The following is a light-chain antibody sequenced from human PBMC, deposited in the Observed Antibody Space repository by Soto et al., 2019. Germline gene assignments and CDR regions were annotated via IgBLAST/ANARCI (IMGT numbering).Light chain of an antibody. CDR3: XQYGSSPRT. Sequence: EIVLTQSPGTLSLSPGERATLSCRASQSVSSNYLAWYQQKPGQAPRLLIYGASSRATGIPDRFSGSGSGTDFTLTISRLEPEDXAXXXXXQYGSSPRTFGQGTKVEIK. J-gene: IGKJ1*01. CDR1: QSVSSNY. CDR2: GAS. V-gene: IGKV3-20*01.